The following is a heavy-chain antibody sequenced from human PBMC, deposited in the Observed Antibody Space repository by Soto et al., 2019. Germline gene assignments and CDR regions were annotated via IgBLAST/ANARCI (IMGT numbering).Heavy chain of an antibody. D-gene: IGHD2-15*01. J-gene: IGHJ6*02. CDR1: GYRFTVYG. CDR2: IDPSDSYT. V-gene: IGHV5-10-1*01. Sequence: PGESMQVSCKGAGYRFTVYGSSWVSQMTWKGLEWMGRIDPSDSYTNYSPSFQGHVTISADKSISTAYLQWSSLKASDTAMYYCAIVVVVAAGGYYYYYGMDVWGQATTVTVSS. CDR3: AIVVVVAAGGYYYYYGMDV.